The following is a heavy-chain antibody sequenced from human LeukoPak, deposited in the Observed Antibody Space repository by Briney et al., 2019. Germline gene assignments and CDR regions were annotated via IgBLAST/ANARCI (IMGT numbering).Heavy chain of an antibody. Sequence: GSLRLSCAASGFTFSSYSMNWVRQAPGKGLEWVSYISSSSSTIYYADSVKGRFTISRDNAKNSLYLQMNSLRAEDTAVYYCATGYSYGFDYWGQGTLVTVSS. D-gene: IGHD5-18*01. J-gene: IGHJ4*02. CDR2: ISSSSSTI. V-gene: IGHV3-48*01. CDR3: ATGYSYGFDY. CDR1: GFTFSSYS.